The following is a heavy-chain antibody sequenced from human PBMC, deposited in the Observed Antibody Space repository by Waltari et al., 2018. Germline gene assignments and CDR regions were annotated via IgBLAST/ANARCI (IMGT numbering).Heavy chain of an antibody. V-gene: IGHV4-34*01. CDR3: ARHLDGSSTVSWGN. CDR2: INHSGST. Sequence: QVQLQQWGAGLLKPSETLSLTCAVYGGSFSGYYWSWIRQPPGKGLEWIGEINHSGSTNYNPSLKSRVTISVDTSKNQFSLKLSSVTAADTAVYYCARHLDGSSTVSWGNWGQGTLVTVSS. CDR1: GGSFSGYY. J-gene: IGHJ4*02. D-gene: IGHD6-13*01.